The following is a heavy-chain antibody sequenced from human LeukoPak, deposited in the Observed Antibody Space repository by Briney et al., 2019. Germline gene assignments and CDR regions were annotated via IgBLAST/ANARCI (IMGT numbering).Heavy chain of an antibody. CDR3: ARLPLLEYQLLTDY. Sequence: ASVKVSCKASGYTFTSYGISWVRQTPGQGLEWMGWISAYNGNTNYAQKLQGRVTMTTGTSTSTAYMELRSLRSDDTAVYYCARLPLLEYQLLTDYWGQGTLVTVSS. V-gene: IGHV1-18*01. J-gene: IGHJ4*02. D-gene: IGHD2-2*01. CDR1: GYTFTSYG. CDR2: ISAYNGNT.